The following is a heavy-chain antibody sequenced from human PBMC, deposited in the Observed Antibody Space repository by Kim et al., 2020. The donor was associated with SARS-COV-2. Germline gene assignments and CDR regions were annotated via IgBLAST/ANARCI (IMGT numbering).Heavy chain of an antibody. J-gene: IGHJ4*02. CDR2: IYYSGST. D-gene: IGHD3-10*01. CDR1: GGSISHYY. Sequence: SETLSLTCTVSGGSISHYYWSWIRQPPGKGLEWNGYIYYSGSTNYNPSLKSRVTISVDTSKNQFSLKLSSVTAADTAVYYCAKVLLWFGGYYFDYWGQGTLGTVSS. CDR3: AKVLLWFGGYYFDY. V-gene: IGHV4-59*08.